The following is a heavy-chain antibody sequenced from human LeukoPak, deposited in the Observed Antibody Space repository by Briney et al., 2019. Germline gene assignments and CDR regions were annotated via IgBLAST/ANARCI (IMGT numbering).Heavy chain of an antibody. CDR1: GGSISSSSYY. Sequence: LETLSLTCTVSGGSISSSSYYWGWIRQPPGKGLEWIGSIYYSGSTYYNPSLKSRVTISVDTSKDQFSLKLSSVTAADTAVYYCARWLRSRGYFDYWGQGTLVTVSS. CDR2: IYYSGST. D-gene: IGHD6-19*01. J-gene: IGHJ4*02. V-gene: IGHV4-39*07. CDR3: ARWLRSRGYFDY.